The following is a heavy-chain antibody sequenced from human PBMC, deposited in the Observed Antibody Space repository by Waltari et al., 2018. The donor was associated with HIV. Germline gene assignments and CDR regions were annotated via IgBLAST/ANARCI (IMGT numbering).Heavy chain of an antibody. CDR2: INHSGST. CDR3: ARARGGYSYGTAFDY. D-gene: IGHD5-18*01. CDR1: GGSFSGYY. V-gene: IGHV4-34*01. Sequence: QVQLQQWGAGLLKPSETLSLTCAVYGGSFSGYYWSWIRQPPGKGLEWIGEINHSGSTNYNPSLKSRVTISVDTSKNQFSLKLSSVTAADTAVYYCARARGGYSYGTAFDYWGQGTLVTVSS. J-gene: IGHJ4*02.